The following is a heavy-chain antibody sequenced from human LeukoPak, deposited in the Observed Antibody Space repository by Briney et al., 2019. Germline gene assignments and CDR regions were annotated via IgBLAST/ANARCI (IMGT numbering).Heavy chain of an antibody. D-gene: IGHD6-13*01. J-gene: IGHJ3*02. V-gene: IGHV4-59*08. CDR1: GGSISGYY. Sequence: SETLSLTCTVSGGSISGYYWNWIRQSPEKGLEWIGYIYHSGTINFNPSLKSRVTISVDTSKNQFSLKLSSVTAADTAVYYCARLHSSSWYHKGAFDIWGQGTMVTVSS. CDR2: IYHSGTI. CDR3: ARLHSSSWYHKGAFDI.